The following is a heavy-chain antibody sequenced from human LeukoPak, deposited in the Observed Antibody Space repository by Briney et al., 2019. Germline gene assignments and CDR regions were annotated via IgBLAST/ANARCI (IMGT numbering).Heavy chain of an antibody. J-gene: IGHJ4*02. CDR1: GGSISSYY. D-gene: IGHD1-26*01. CDR3: ARGAPSGSYLDY. Sequence: KPSETLSLTCTVSGGSISSYYWSWIRQPPGKGLEWIGYIYYSGSTNYNPSLKSRVTISVDTSKNQFSLKLSSVTAADTAVYYCARGAPSGSYLDYWGQGTLVTVSS. V-gene: IGHV4-59*01. CDR2: IYYSGST.